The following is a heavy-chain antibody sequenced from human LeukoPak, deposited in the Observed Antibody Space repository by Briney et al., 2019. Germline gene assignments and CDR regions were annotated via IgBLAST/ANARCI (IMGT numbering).Heavy chain of an antibody. CDR1: GGSISSSSYY. Sequence: ASETLSLACTVSGGSISSSSYYWGWIRQPPGKGLEWIGSIYYSGSTYYNPSLKSRVTISVDTSKNQFSLKLSSVTAADTAVYYCASYAAMVWAAARPGAVFGSGYYFDYWGQGTLVTVSS. CDR3: ASYAAMVWAAARPGAVFGSGYYFDY. V-gene: IGHV4-39*07. D-gene: IGHD6-6*01. CDR2: IYYSGST. J-gene: IGHJ4*02.